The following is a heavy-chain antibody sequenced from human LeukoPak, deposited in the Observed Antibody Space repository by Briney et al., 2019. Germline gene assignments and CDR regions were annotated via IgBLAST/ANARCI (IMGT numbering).Heavy chain of an antibody. Sequence: GGSLRLSCAASGFTVSSKYMSWVRQAPGKGLEWVSYISSSGSTIYYADSVKGRFTISRDNAKNSLYLQMNSLRAEDTAVYYCARGPNGTFLEFDYWGQGTLVTVSS. D-gene: IGHD3-3*02. V-gene: IGHV3-11*01. J-gene: IGHJ4*02. CDR1: GFTVSSKY. CDR3: ARGPNGTFLEFDY. CDR2: ISSSGSTI.